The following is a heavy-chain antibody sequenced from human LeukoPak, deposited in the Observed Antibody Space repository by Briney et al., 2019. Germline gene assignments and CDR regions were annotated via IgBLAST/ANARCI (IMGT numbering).Heavy chain of an antibody. CDR3: AKKEGTVTWGVDY. V-gene: IGHV3-23*01. CDR1: GFTFSSYA. J-gene: IGHJ4*02. Sequence: GESLKISCAASGFTFSSYAMSWVRQAPGKGLEWVSAISGSGGSTYYADSVKGRFTISRDNSKNTLYLQMNSLRAEDTAVYYCAKKEGTVTWGVDYWGQGTLVTVSS. D-gene: IGHD4-17*01. CDR2: ISGSGGST.